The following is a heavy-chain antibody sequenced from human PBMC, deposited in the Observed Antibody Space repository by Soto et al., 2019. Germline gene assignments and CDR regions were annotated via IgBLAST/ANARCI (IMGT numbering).Heavy chain of an antibody. CDR3: ARGISMIVEVQRDAPDKYYFDS. CDR1: GGSFSGHY. V-gene: IGHV4-34*01. Sequence: QVQLQQWGAGLLKPSKTLSLTCAVYGGSFSGHYWSWIRQPPGKGLEWIGEINHSGSTNSNPSLKSRVTISVDTSKNQFSLKLSSVTAADTAVYYCARGISMIVEVQRDAPDKYYFDSWGQGTLVTGSS. J-gene: IGHJ4*02. CDR2: INHSGST. D-gene: IGHD3-22*01.